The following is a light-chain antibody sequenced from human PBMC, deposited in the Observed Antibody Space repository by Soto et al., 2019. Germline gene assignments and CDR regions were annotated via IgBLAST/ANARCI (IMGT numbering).Light chain of an antibody. CDR3: QQYGSSPLWT. CDR1: QSVSSN. J-gene: IGKJ1*01. Sequence: EIVMTQSPATLSVSPGEGATLSCRASQSVSSNLAWYQQKPGQAPRLLIYGASTRATGIPDRFSGSGSGTDFTLTIDGLEPEDFVVYYCQQYGSSPLWTFGQGTKVDIK. CDR2: GAS. V-gene: IGKV3-20*01.